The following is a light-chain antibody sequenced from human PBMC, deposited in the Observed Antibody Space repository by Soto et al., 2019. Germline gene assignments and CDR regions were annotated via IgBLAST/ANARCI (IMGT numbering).Light chain of an antibody. J-gene: IGKJ1*01. CDR3: QQYGYSPRT. CDR1: QSLNSNS. V-gene: IGKV3-20*01. Sequence: EIVLTQSPGTLSLSPGERATLSCRASQSLNSNSLAWYQQKPGQAPRLLIYGASNRATGTPDRFSGSGSGTDFTLSISILEPEDCAVYYCQQYGYSPRTFGQGTKVEVK. CDR2: GAS.